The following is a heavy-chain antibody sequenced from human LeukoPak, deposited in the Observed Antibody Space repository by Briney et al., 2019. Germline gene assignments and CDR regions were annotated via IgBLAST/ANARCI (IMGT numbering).Heavy chain of an antibody. Sequence: SVKVSCKAPGGTFSSYAISWVRQAPGQGLEWMGRIIPILGIANYAQKFQGRVTITADKSTSTAYMELSSLRSEDTAVYYCARRANYYDSSAAFDIWGQGTMVTVSS. CDR2: IIPILGIA. CDR1: GGTFSSYA. J-gene: IGHJ3*02. CDR3: ARRANYYDSSAAFDI. V-gene: IGHV1-69*04. D-gene: IGHD3-22*01.